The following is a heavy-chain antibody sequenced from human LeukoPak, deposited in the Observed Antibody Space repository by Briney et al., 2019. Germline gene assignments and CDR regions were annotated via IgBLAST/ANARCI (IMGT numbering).Heavy chain of an antibody. D-gene: IGHD3-22*01. V-gene: IGHV1-69*05. J-gene: IGHJ5*02. CDR3: AIPANPSGYYNWFDP. CDR1: GGTFSRYA. CDR2: IIPIFGTA. Sequence: SVKVSCQASGGTFSRYAISWVRQAPGQGLEWMGGIIPIFGTANYAQKFQGRVTITTDESTSTAYMELSSLRSEDTAVYYCAIPANPSGYYNWFDPWGQGTLVTVSS.